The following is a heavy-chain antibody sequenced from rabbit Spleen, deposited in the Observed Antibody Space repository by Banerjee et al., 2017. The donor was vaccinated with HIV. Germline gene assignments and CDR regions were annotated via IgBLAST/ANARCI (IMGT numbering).Heavy chain of an antibody. D-gene: IGHD8-1*01. CDR2: IYTDFGIK. J-gene: IGHJ4*01. Sequence: ELVESGGGLVQPGASLTLSCKASGIDVSSYGITWVRQAPGKGPEWIAYIYTDFGIKNYANSVKGRFTISSDYAHNAVLQQITMLTAAAAASFFWVRDAGSSYMAYNLWGPGTLVTVS. V-gene: IGHV1S47*01. CDR1: GIDVSSYG. CDR3: VRDAGSSYMAYNL.